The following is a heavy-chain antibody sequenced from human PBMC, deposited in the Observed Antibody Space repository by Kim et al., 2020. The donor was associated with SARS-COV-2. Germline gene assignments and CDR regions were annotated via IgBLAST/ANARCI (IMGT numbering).Heavy chain of an antibody. Sequence: ASVKVSCKASGYTFTSYGISWVPQAPGQELEWMGWLSAYNGNTNYAQTLPGRVTMTTDTSTSTAYMELRSLTSDDTAVYYCARDGAPYYYGSWRLGMDVW. CDR2: LSAYNGNT. V-gene: IGHV1-18*01. J-gene: IGHJ6*01. D-gene: IGHD3-10*01. CDR3: ARDGAPYYYGSWRLGMDV. CDR1: GYTFTSYG.